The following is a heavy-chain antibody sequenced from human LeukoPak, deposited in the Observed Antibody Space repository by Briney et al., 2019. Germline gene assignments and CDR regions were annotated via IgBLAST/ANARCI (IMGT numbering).Heavy chain of an antibody. Sequence: SETLSLTCFVSGGSIRSSDYCWSWIRQPPGKEVEWIASITYGGTTYYNPSLQSRVTISVDTSKNQFSLKLSSVTAADTAVYYCARMRYYYYGMDVWGQGTTVTVSS. CDR1: GGSIRSSDYC. J-gene: IGHJ6*02. V-gene: IGHV4-39*07. CDR2: ITYGGTT. CDR3: ARMRYYYYGMDV.